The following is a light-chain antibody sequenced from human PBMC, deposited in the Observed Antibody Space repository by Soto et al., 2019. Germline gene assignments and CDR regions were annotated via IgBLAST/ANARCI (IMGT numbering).Light chain of an antibody. V-gene: IGKV3-15*01. J-gene: IGKJ1*01. CDR1: QSVSSN. CDR3: QHYGRSPS. CDR2: DTS. Sequence: EIVMTQSPATLSVSPGERATLSCRASQSVSSNLAWYQQKPGQAPRLLIYDTSTRATGIPARFSGSGSGTEFTLTISSLQSEDSAVYYCQHYGRSPSFGRGTKVDIK.